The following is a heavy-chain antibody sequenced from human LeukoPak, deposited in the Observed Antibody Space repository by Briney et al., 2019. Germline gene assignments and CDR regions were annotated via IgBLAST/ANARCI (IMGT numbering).Heavy chain of an antibody. CDR3: ASSSAAAGAY. CDR2: IYSGGST. Sequence: PGGSLRLYCAASGFTVSSNYMSWVRQAPGKGLEWVSVIYSGGSTYYADSVKGRFTISRDNSKNTLYLQMNSLRAEDTAVYYCASSSAAAGAYWGQGTLVTVSS. V-gene: IGHV3-53*01. CDR1: GFTVSSNY. D-gene: IGHD6-13*01. J-gene: IGHJ4*02.